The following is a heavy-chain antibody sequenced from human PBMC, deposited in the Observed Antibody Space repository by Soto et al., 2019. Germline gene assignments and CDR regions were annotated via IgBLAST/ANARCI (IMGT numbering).Heavy chain of an antibody. CDR1: GYTFTSYG. V-gene: IGHV1-18*01. CDR2: ISAYNGNT. CDR3: ARDIVLMVYAIKGHDAFDI. J-gene: IGHJ3*02. Sequence: ASGKGSCKASGYTFTSYGISWGRQGPGQGVEWMGRISAYNGNTNYAQKLQGRVTMTTDTSPSTAYMELRSLRSDDTAVYYCARDIVLMVYAIKGHDAFDIWGQGTMVTISS. D-gene: IGHD2-8*01.